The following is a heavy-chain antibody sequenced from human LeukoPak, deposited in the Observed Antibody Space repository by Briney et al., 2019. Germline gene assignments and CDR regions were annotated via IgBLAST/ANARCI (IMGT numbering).Heavy chain of an antibody. Sequence: PGGSLRLSCAASGFTFSSYAMSWVRQAPGKGLEWVSAISGSGGIIYYADSVKGRFTISRDNAKNSLYLQMNSLRAEDTAVYYCTRDRYYYDSSGHPYYFDYWGQGALVTVSS. CDR3: TRDRYYYDSSGHPYYFDY. CDR2: ISGSGGII. D-gene: IGHD3-22*01. V-gene: IGHV3-23*01. CDR1: GFTFSSYA. J-gene: IGHJ4*02.